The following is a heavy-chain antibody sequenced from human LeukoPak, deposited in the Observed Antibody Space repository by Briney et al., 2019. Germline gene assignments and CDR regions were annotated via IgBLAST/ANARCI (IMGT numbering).Heavy chain of an antibody. Sequence: GGSLRLSCAASGFTFDDYAMHWVRQAPGKGLEWVSGISWNSGSIGYADSVKGRFTISRDNAKNSLYLQMNSLRAEDTALYYCAKAVAGRYYFDYWGQGTLVTVSS. CDR1: GFTFDDYA. CDR2: ISWNSGSI. CDR3: AKAVAGRYYFDY. J-gene: IGHJ4*02. V-gene: IGHV3-9*01. D-gene: IGHD6-19*01.